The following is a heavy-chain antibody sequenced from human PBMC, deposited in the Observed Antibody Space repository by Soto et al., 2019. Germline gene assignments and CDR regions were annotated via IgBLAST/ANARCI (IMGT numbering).Heavy chain of an antibody. D-gene: IGHD6-13*01. J-gene: IGHJ6*02. CDR2: INPSGGST. CDR1: GYTFTSYY. CDR3: ARGIAARGDYYYGMDV. V-gene: IGHV1-46*01. Sequence: ASVKVSCKASGYTFTSYYMHWVRQAPGQGLEWMGIINPSGGSTSYAQKFQGRVTMTRDTSTSTVYMELSSLRSEDTAVYYCARGIAARGDYYYGMDVWGQGTTVTVPS.